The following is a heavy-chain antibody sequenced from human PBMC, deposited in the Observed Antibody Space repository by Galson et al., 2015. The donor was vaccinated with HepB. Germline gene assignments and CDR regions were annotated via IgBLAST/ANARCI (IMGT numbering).Heavy chain of an antibody. CDR1: GFSLSAREVG. D-gene: IGHD3-10*01. J-gene: IGHJ3*02. Sequence: PALVKPTQTLTLTCTFSGFSLSAREVGVGWIRQPPGKALEWLALIHWNDDKRYSPSLKSRLTITKDTSKNQVVLTMTNMDPVDTATYYCAHSFNLWFGELGAFDIWGQGTMVTVSS. CDR3: AHSFNLWFGELGAFDI. V-gene: IGHV2-5*01. CDR2: IHWNDDK.